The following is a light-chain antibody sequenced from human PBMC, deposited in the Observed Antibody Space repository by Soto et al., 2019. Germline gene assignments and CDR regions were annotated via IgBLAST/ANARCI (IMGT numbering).Light chain of an antibody. V-gene: IGLV2-8*01. CDR3: SSYAGSNNVV. CDR1: SSDDGAYNY. CDR2: EVS. J-gene: IGLJ2*01. Sequence: QSALTQPPSASGSPGQSVTISCTGTSSDDGAYNYVSWYQQHPGKAPKLMIYEVSKRPSGVPDRFSGSKSGNTASLTVSGLQAEDEADYYCSSYAGSNNVVFGGGTKLTVL.